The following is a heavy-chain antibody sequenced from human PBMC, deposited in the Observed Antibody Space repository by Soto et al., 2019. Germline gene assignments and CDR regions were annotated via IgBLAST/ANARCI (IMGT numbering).Heavy chain of an antibody. CDR2: IIPIFGTA. J-gene: IGHJ5*02. D-gene: IGHD2-15*01. V-gene: IGHV1-69*13. CDR3: ARGVLCSGGSCYSWPYNWFDP. CDR1: GGTFSSYA. Sequence: SVKVSCKDSGGTFSSYAISWVRQAPGQGLEWMGGIIPIFGTANYAQKFRGRVTITADESTSTAYTELSSLRSEDTAVYYCARGVLCSGGSCYSWPYNWFDPWGQGTLVTVSS.